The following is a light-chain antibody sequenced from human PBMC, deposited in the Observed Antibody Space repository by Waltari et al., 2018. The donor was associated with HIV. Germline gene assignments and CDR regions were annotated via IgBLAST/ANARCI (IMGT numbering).Light chain of an antibody. J-gene: IGKJ4*01. V-gene: IGKV1-NL1*01. Sequence: DIQMTQSPSSLSASVGDRVTITCRASQAISNSLAWYQQKPGKAPKLLLYAVSRLESGVPSRFSGSRSGTDYALTISSLQPEDFAVYYCQQYFSPPPLTFGGGTKVEIK. CDR2: AVS. CDR1: QAISNS. CDR3: QQYFSPPPLT.